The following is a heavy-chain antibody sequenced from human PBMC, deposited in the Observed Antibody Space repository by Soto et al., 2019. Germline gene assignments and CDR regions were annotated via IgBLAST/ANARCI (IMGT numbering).Heavy chain of an antibody. CDR2: IWYDGTNK. CDR1: GFTFSNYG. D-gene: IGHD4-17*01. Sequence: QVQLVESGGGVVQPGRSLRLSCAASGFTFSNYGMHWVRQAPGKGLEWVAVIWYDGTNKYYGDSVKGRFTISRDYSKNTLFLQMNSPRAEDTALYYCARDSDYGSNSGWLDPWGQGTLVTVSS. V-gene: IGHV3-33*01. J-gene: IGHJ5*02. CDR3: ARDSDYGSNSGWLDP.